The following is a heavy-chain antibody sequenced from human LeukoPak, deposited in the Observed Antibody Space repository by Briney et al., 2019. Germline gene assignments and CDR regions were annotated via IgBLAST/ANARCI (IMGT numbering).Heavy chain of an antibody. V-gene: IGHV3-30-3*01. CDR3: ARYSSSSRGVFGY. J-gene: IGHJ4*02. CDR1: GFTFSSYA. D-gene: IGHD6-6*01. Sequence: GGSLRLSCAASGFTFSSYAMHWVRQAPGKGLEWVAVISYDGSNKYYADSVKGRFTISRDDSKNTLYLQMNSLRAEDTAVYYCARYSSSSRGVFGYWGQGTLVTVSS. CDR2: ISYDGSNK.